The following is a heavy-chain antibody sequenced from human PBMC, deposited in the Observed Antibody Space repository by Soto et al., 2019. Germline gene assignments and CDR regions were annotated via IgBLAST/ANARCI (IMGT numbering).Heavy chain of an antibody. CDR2: IYYSGST. V-gene: IGHV4-31*03. CDR3: ARALDMVRGVIKLGDWFDP. CDR1: GGSISSGGYY. J-gene: IGHJ5*02. D-gene: IGHD3-10*01. Sequence: QVQLQESGPGLVKPSQTLSLTCTVSGGSISSGGYYWSWIRQHPGKGLGWIGYIYYSGSTYYNPSLKSRVTISVDTSKNQFYLKLSSVTAADTAVYYCARALDMVRGVIKLGDWFDPWGQGTLVTVSS.